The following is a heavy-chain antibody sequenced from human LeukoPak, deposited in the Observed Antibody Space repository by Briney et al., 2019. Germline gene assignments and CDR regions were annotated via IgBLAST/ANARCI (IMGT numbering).Heavy chain of an antibody. CDR3: ARDSAAAGTWWFDP. V-gene: IGHV1-2*02. D-gene: IGHD6-13*01. CDR2: INPNSGGT. Sequence: ASVKVSCKASVYTFTAYYMHWVRQAPGQGLEWMGWINPNSGGTNYAQKFQGRVTMTRDTSISTAYMELSRLRSDDTAVYYCARDSAAAGTWWFDPWGQGTLVTVSS. J-gene: IGHJ5*02. CDR1: VYTFTAYY.